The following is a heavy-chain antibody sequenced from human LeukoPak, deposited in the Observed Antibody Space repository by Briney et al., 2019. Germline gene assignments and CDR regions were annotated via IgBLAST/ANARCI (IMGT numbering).Heavy chain of an antibody. CDR1: GFTFSSYAM. Sequence: GSLRLSCAASGFTFSSYAMSWVRQAPGKGLEWIGEIYHSGSTNYNPSLKSRVTVSVDKSKNQFSLKLSSVTAADTAVYYCAREGGDYFDYWGQGTLVTVSS. V-gene: IGHV4-4*02. CDR2: IYHSGST. CDR3: AREGGDYFDY. D-gene: IGHD2-21*01. J-gene: IGHJ4*02.